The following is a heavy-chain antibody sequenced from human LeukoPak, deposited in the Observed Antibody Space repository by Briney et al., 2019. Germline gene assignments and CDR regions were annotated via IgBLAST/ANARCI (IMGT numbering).Heavy chain of an antibody. D-gene: IGHD6-19*01. CDR1: GGSISSSNW. CDR3: TREHGWYYFDY. Sequence: SETLSLTCAVSGGSISSSNWWSWVRPSPGKGLEWIGEIYHSGTTNYNPSLKSRVTISVDKSKNQFFLRLSSVTAADTAVYHCTREHGWYYFDYWGQGTLVTVSS. V-gene: IGHV4-4*02. CDR2: IYHSGTT. J-gene: IGHJ4*02.